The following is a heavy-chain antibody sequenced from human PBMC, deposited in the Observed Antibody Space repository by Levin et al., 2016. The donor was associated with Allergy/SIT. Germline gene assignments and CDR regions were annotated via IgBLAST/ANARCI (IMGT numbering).Heavy chain of an antibody. J-gene: IGHJ2*01. D-gene: IGHD3-16*01. CDR1: GFSISSHR. Sequence: ETLSLTCAASGFSISSHRMHWVRQVPGKGLVWVSRSLNNGRGPTYADSVKGRFSNSRDDAKNTLYLQMNSLRADDTGLYYCVRDGGTSDGHDWNLDIWGRGTLVTVSS. V-gene: IGHV3-74*01. CDR3: VRDGGTSDGHDWNLDI. CDR2: SLNNGRGP.